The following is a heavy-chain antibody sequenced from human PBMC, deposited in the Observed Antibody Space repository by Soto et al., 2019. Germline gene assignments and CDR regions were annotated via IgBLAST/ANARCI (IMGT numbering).Heavy chain of an antibody. CDR2: INPNSGGT. Sequence: ASVKVSCKASGYTFSDYYIHWVRQAPGQGLEWMGWINPNSGGTKYAPKFQGGVTMTRDTSITTAYMELSRLRSGDTAVYYCAREPATTKPEGVDFWGQGTMVTVYS. D-gene: IGHD1-7*01. CDR3: AREPATTKPEGVDF. V-gene: IGHV1-2*02. CDR1: GYTFSDYY. J-gene: IGHJ4*02.